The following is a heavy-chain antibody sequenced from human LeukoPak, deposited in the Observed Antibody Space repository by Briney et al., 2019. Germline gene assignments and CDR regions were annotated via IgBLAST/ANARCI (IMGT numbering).Heavy chain of an antibody. D-gene: IGHD3-9*01. CDR1: GYTFTSYA. J-gene: IGHJ5*02. CDR2: INAGNGNT. V-gene: IGHV1-3*01. Sequence: ASVKVSCKASGYTFTSYAMHWVRQAPGQRLEWMGWINAGNGNTKYSRKFQGRVTITRDTSASTAYMELSSLRSEDTAVYYCARAVFYRGYFDWTTGPNIPFDPWGQGTLVTVSS. CDR3: ARAVFYRGYFDWTTGPNIPFDP.